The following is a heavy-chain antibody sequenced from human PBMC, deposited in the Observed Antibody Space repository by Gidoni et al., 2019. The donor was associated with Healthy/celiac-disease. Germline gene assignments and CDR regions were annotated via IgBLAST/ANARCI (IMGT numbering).Heavy chain of an antibody. D-gene: IGHD3-22*01. V-gene: IGHV4-31*03. CDR3: ARDDSSGASAVWFDP. CDR2: IYYSGST. CDR1: GGSISSGGYY. J-gene: IGHJ5*02. Sequence: QVQLQESGPGLVKPSQTLSLTCTVSGGSISSGGYYWSWIRQHPGKGLEWIGYIYYSGSTYYNPSLKSRVTISVDTSKNQFSLKLSSVTAADTAVYYCARDDSSGASAVWFDPWGQGTLVTVSS.